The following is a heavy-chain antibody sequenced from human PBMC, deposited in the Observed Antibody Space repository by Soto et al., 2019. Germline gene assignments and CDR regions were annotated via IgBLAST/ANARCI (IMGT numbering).Heavy chain of an antibody. Sequence: ETLSLTCNVSGGSISTFHSSWIRQPPGKRLEWIGNIYYRGNYYSASLTSRVSMSLDESEIRMSLHLKSVTAAGTALYFCALCGYNYGRPFDFWGQGTLVTVSS. J-gene: IGHJ4*02. V-gene: IGHV4-59*01. D-gene: IGHD5-18*01. CDR3: ALCGYNYGRPFDF. CDR2: IYYRGN. CDR1: GGSISTFH.